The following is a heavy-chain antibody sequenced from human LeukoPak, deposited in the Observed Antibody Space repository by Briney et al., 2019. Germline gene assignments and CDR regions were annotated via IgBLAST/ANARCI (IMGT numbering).Heavy chain of an antibody. V-gene: IGHV3-21*01. CDR1: GFTFSSYS. J-gene: IGHJ3*02. CDR3: ARGDPGSYYYAFDI. CDR2: ISSSSSYI. D-gene: IGHD3-10*01. Sequence: GGSLRLSCAASGFTFSSYSMNWVRQAPGKGLEWVSSISSSSSYIYYADSVKGRFTISRDNAKNSLYLQMNSLRAEDTAVYYCARGDPGSYYYAFDIWGQGTMVTVSS.